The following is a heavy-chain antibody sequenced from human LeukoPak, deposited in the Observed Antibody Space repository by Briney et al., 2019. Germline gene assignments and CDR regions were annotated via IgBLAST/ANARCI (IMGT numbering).Heavy chain of an antibody. Sequence: ASVKVSCKASGYTFTSYYMHWVRQAPGQGLEWMGIINPSGGSTSYAQKFQGRVTMTRDTSTSTVYMELSSLRSEDTAVYYCARGARYYYDSSGYYRGVEVPYYYYGMDVWGQGTTVTVSS. CDR3: ARGARYYYDSSGYYRGVEVPYYYYGMDV. V-gene: IGHV1-46*01. CDR1: GYTFTSYY. D-gene: IGHD3-22*01. CDR2: INPSGGST. J-gene: IGHJ6*02.